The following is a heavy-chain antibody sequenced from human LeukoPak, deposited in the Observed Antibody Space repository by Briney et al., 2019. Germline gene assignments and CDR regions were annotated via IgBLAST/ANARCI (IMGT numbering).Heavy chain of an antibody. CDR2: INHSGST. V-gene: IGHV4-34*01. J-gene: IGHJ4*02. D-gene: IGHD5-18*01. CDR3: ARRGGGYSYGRRNYFDY. Sequence: SETLSLTCAVYGGSFSGYYWSWIRQPPGKGLEWIGEINHSGSTNYNPSLKSRVTISVGTSKNQFSLKLSSVTAADTAVYYCARRGGGYSYGRRNYFDYWGQGTLVTVSS. CDR1: GGSFSGYY.